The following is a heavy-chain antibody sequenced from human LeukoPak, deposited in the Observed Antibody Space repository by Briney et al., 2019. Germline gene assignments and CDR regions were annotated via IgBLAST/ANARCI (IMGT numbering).Heavy chain of an antibody. CDR1: GYTFTSYA. CDR3: ASSVVAAGYHYYYGMDV. CDR2: INAGNGNT. V-gene: IGHV1-3*01. J-gene: IGHJ6*02. D-gene: IGHD2-15*01. Sequence: ASVKVSCKASGYTFTSYAMHWVRQAPGQRLEWMGWINAGNGNTKYSQKFQGRVTITRDTSASTAYMELSSLRSEDTAVYYCASSVVAAGYHYYYGMDVWGQGTTVTVSS.